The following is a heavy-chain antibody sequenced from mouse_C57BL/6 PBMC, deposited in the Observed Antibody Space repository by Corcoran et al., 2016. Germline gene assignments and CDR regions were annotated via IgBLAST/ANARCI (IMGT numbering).Heavy chain of an antibody. CDR1: GYTFTGYW. CDR3: ARVYYDYNFAMDY. D-gene: IGHD2-4*01. V-gene: IGHV1-9*01. CDR2: ILPERGST. J-gene: IGHJ4*01. Sequence: QVQLQQSGAELMKPGASVKLSCKATGYTFTGYWIEWVKQRPGHGLECIGEILPERGSTNYNEKFKGKATFTADTSSNTAYMQPSSLTTEDSAIYYCARVYYDYNFAMDYWGQGTSVTVSS.